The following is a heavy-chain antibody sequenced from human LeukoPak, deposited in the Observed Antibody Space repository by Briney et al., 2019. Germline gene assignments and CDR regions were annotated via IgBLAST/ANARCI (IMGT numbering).Heavy chain of an antibody. V-gene: IGHV1-2*02. D-gene: IGHD3-3*01. CDR3: ARGGIVTIFGVVMRKQYYFDY. J-gene: IGHJ4*02. CDR2: INPNSGGT. CDR1: GYTFTGYY. Sequence: ASVKVSCKASGYTFTGYYMHWVRQAPGQGLEWMGWINPNSGGTNYAQKFQGRVTMTRDTSISTAYMELSRLRSDDTAVYYCARGGIVTIFGVVMRKQYYFDYWGQGTLVTVSS.